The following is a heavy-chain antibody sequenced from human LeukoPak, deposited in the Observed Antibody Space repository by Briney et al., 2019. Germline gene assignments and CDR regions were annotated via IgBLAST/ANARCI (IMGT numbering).Heavy chain of an antibody. V-gene: IGHV3-11*01. Sequence: GGSLRLSCAASGFTFSDYYMSWIRQAPGKGLEWVSYISSSGSTIYYADSVKGRFTISRDNAKNSLYLQMNSLRAEDTAVYCCARMLLPYSYYYYGMDVWGQGTTVTVSS. CDR1: GFTFSDYY. CDR2: ISSSGSTI. J-gene: IGHJ6*02. D-gene: IGHD2-15*01. CDR3: ARMLLPYSYYYYGMDV.